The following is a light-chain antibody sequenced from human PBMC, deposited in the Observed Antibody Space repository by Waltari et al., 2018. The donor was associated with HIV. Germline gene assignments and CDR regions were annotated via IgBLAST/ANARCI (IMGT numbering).Light chain of an antibody. Sequence: DIQMTQSPSSLSASVGDRVTITCRASQSIRNYLNWYQQRPGKAPNLLIYAASSLQSGVPSRFSASGFGTDFTLTISSLQPEDFATYYSQQSYSTPRTFGQGTKVDIK. CDR2: AAS. V-gene: IGKV1-39*01. J-gene: IGKJ1*01. CDR3: QQSYSTPRT. CDR1: QSIRNY.